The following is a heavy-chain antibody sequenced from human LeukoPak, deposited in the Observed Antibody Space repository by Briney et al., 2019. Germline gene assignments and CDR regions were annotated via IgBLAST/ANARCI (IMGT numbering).Heavy chain of an antibody. D-gene: IGHD4-17*01. CDR2: VNYSVST. Sequence: PSETLSLTPALSVGSPTGYYWSWIRSPPPQGREWSGYVNYSVSTKYNPSLKSRVTISVDTSKNQLSLQLSSVTAADTAVYFCARDPHYGDILNDAFDSWGQGTMVTVSS. CDR3: ARDPHYGDILNDAFDS. J-gene: IGHJ3*02. V-gene: IGHV4-59*01. CDR1: VGSPTGYY.